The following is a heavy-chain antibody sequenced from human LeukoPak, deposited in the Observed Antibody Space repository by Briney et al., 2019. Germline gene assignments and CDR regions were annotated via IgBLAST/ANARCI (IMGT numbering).Heavy chain of an antibody. J-gene: IGHJ4*02. Sequence: PGGSLRLSCAASGFTFSNYWMSWVRQAPGKGLEWIGEINHSGSTNYNPSLKSRVTISVDTSKNQFSLKLSSVTAADTAVYYCARGRKGDCSSTSCYMLGYWGQGTLVTVSS. V-gene: IGHV4-34*01. D-gene: IGHD2-2*02. CDR2: INHSGST. CDR3: ARGRKGDCSSTSCYMLGY. CDR1: GFTFSNYW.